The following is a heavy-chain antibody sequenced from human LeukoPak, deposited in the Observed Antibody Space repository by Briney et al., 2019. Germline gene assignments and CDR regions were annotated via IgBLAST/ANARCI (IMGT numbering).Heavy chain of an antibody. CDR2: IYSGGTT. CDR3: AIGIYNNNY. J-gene: IGHJ4*01. V-gene: IGHV3-53*01. Sequence: VGSLRLSRAVSGFTVSGNYMSWVRQAPGTGLEWVSLIYSGGTTYYADSVKGRFTISRDNSKNTLYLQLNSRRAEDTAVYCCAIGIYNNNYWGQGALVTVSS. CDR1: GFTVSGNY. D-gene: IGHD3-10*01.